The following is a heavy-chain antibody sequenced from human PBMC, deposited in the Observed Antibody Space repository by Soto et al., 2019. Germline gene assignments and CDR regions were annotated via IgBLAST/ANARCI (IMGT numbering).Heavy chain of an antibody. Sequence: GGSLRLSCIASGFAFSDFDMRWIRQAPGKGLDWVSYISASGDTIYYADSVKGRFTISRDNAKNSLYLQMNGLRGEDTAVYYCVRGEPRFSNYYYGMDVWGQGTTVTVSS. CDR1: GFAFSDFD. CDR2: ISASGDTI. J-gene: IGHJ6*02. V-gene: IGHV3-11*01. CDR3: VRGEPRFSNYYYGMDV. D-gene: IGHD1-1*01.